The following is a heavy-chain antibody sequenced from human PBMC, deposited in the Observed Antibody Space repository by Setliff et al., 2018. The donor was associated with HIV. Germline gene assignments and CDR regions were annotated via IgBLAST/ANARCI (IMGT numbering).Heavy chain of an antibody. D-gene: IGHD2-21*02. CDR2: MNDSGST. Sequence: SETLSLTCAVYGESFSGYYWSWIRQYPGKGLVWSGEMNDSGSTNYNPSLKNRVTISVDTSKNQFSLMLESVTAADTALYYCARDFKQGRLPSYFDYWGQGSLVTVSS. J-gene: IGHJ4*02. V-gene: IGHV4-34*01. CDR3: ARDFKQGRLPSYFDY. CDR1: GESFSGYY.